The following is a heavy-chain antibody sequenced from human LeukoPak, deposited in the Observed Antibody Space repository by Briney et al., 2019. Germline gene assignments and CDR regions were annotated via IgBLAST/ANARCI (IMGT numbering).Heavy chain of an antibody. CDR2: ISWNSGSI. CDR3: AREKIRYYYDSSGYKGMDV. D-gene: IGHD3-22*01. CDR1: GFTFDDYA. J-gene: IGHJ6*02. V-gene: IGHV3-9*01. Sequence: PGGSLRLSCAASGFTFDDYAMHWVRQAPGKGLEWVSGISWNSGSIGYADSVKGRFTISRDNAKNSLYLQMNSLRAEDTAVYYCAREKIRYYYDSSGYKGMDVWGQGTTVTVPS.